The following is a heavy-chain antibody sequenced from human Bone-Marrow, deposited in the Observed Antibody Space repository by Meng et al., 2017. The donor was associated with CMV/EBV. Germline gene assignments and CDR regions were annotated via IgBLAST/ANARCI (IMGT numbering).Heavy chain of an antibody. Sequence: ASVKVSCKASGYTFTSYDINWVRQATGQGLEWMGWMNPNSGNTGYAQKFQGRVTMTRNTSISTAYMELSSLRSEDTAVYYCARGFRYNWNFFFGYWGQGTLVTV. CDR1: GYTFTSYD. CDR2: MNPNSGNT. J-gene: IGHJ4*02. CDR3: ARGFRYNWNFFFGY. D-gene: IGHD1-7*01. V-gene: IGHV1-8*01.